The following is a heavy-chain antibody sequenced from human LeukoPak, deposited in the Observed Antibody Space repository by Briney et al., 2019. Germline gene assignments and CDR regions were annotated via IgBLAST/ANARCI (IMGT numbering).Heavy chain of an antibody. CDR1: GGSISSDNYS. D-gene: IGHD1-1*01. J-gene: IGHJ4*02. CDR2: INHSGST. V-gene: IGHV4-34*01. Sequence: SETLSLTCAVSGGSISSDNYSWSWIRQPPGKGLEWIGEINHSGSTNYNPSLKSRVTISVDTSKNQFSLKLSSVTAADTAVYYCARGGYPGYFDYWGQGTLVTVSS. CDR3: ARGGYPGYFDY.